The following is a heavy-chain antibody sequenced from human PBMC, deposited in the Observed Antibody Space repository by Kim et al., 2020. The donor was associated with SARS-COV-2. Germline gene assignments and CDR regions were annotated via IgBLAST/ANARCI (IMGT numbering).Heavy chain of an antibody. V-gene: IGHV3-13*01. Sequence: GGSLRLSCAASGFTFSSYDLHWVRQATGKGLEWVSAIDTAGGTYYSGSVKGRFTISRENAKNSLYLQMNSLRAGDTAVYFCAREVRAYSSGWDGKDVWGQGTTVTVSS. CDR2: IDTAGGT. J-gene: IGHJ6*02. CDR1: GFTFSSYD. D-gene: IGHD5-18*01. CDR3: AREVRAYSSGWDGKDV.